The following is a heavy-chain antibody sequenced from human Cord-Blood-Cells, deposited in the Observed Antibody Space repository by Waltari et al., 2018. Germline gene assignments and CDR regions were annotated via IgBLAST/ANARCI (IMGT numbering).Heavy chain of an antibody. D-gene: IGHD7-27*01. V-gene: IGHV1-2*02. CDR2: INPNSGGT. Sequence: QVQLVQSGAEVNKPGASVQVSCKAAGYTFTGHYMHWVRQAPGQGLEWMGWINPNSGGTNYAQKFQGRVTMTRDTSISTAYMELSRLRSDDTAVYYCARDNWGGIFFDYWGQGTLVTISS. CDR3: ARDNWGGIFFDY. CDR1: GYTFTGHY. J-gene: IGHJ4*02.